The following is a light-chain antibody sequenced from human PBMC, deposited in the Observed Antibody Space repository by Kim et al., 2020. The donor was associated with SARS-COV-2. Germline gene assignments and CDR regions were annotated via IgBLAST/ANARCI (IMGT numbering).Light chain of an antibody. J-gene: IGLJ1*01. Sequence: VAVSPGQTPSITGSGDKLGDKYACWYQQKPGQSPVLVIYQDSKRPSGIPERFSGSNSGNTATLTISGTQAMDEADYYCQAWDSSSYVFGTGTKVTV. CDR2: QDS. V-gene: IGLV3-1*01. CDR3: QAWDSSSYV. CDR1: KLGDKY.